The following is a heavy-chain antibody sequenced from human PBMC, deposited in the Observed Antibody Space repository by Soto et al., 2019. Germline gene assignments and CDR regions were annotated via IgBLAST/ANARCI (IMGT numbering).Heavy chain of an antibody. CDR3: AREGRFYGEAGGAFDI. D-gene: IGHD4-17*01. CDR2: IYYSGST. CDR1: GGSISSYY. Sequence: PSETLSLTCTVSGGSISSYYWSWIRQPPGKGLEWIGYIYYSGSTNYNPSLKSRVTISVDTSKNQFSLKLSSVTAADTAVYYCAREGRFYGEAGGAFDIWGQGTMVTVS. V-gene: IGHV4-59*01. J-gene: IGHJ3*02.